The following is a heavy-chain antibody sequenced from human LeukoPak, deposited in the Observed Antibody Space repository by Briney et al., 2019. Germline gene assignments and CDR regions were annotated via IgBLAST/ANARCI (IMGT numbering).Heavy chain of an antibody. J-gene: IGHJ6*02. CDR1: GYSFTSYW. CDR2: IYPGDSDT. CDR3: ARKGAVTTGDDCYYGMDV. Sequence: GESLRISCKGSGYSFTSYWIGWVRQMPGKGLEWMGIIYPGDSDTRYSPSFQGQVTISADKSISTAYLQWSSLKASDTAMYYCARKGAVTTGDDCYYGMDVWGQGTTVTVSS. D-gene: IGHD4-17*01. V-gene: IGHV5-51*01.